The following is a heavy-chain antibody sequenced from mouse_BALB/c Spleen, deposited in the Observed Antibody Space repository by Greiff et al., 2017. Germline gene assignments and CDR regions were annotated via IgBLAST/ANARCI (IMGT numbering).Heavy chain of an antibody. CDR3: ASQFITTAWFAY. D-gene: IGHD1-2*01. CDR2: ILPGSGST. CDR1: GYTFSSYW. J-gene: IGHJ3*01. Sequence: VQLQQSGAELMKPGASVKISCKATGYTFSSYWIEWVKQRPGHGLEWIGEILPGSGSTNYNEKFKGKATFTADTSSNTAYMQLSSLTSEDSAVYYCASQFITTAWFAYWGQGTLVTVSA. V-gene: IGHV1-9*01.